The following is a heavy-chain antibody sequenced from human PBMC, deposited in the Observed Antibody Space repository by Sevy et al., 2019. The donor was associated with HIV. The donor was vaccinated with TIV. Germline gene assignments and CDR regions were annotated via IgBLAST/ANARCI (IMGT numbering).Heavy chain of an antibody. CDR3: AREGGYTDQGMDV. CDR2: ISSSSSNI. CDR1: GFTFSTYD. Sequence: GGSLRLSCAASGFTFSTYDMNWVRQAPGKGVEWISYISSSSSNIYYADSVKGRFTISRDNAKNSLFVQMHSLRAEDPAVYYCAREGGYTDQGMDVWGQGTTVTVSS. J-gene: IGHJ6*02. V-gene: IGHV3-48*01. D-gene: IGHD5-12*01.